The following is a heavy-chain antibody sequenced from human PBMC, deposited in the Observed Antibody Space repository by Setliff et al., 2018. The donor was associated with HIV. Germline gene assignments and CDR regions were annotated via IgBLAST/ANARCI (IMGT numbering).Heavy chain of an antibody. CDR2: ILYGGTT. CDR3: ARPTTGLGGGAAFDI. D-gene: IGHD2-8*01. CDR1: GGSVDSRDYY. J-gene: IGHJ3*02. Sequence: SETLSLTCAVSGGSVDSRDYYRGWIRQPPGKGLEWIGNILYGGTTYYTPPLKSRVSISVDTSGNQFSLRLNSVTAADTAVYYCARPTTGLGGGAAFDIWGQGTMVTVSS. V-gene: IGHV4-39*01.